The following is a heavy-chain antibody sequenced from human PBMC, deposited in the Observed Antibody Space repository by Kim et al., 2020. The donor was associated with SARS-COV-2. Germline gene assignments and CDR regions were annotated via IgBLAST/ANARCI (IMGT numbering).Heavy chain of an antibody. J-gene: IGHJ4*02. CDR3: AREPARIAVAGYFDY. Sequence: QRFQGRVTMTRDTSTSTVYMELSSLRSEDTAVYYCAREPARIAVAGYFDYWGQGTLVTVSS. D-gene: IGHD6-19*01. V-gene: IGHV1-46*01.